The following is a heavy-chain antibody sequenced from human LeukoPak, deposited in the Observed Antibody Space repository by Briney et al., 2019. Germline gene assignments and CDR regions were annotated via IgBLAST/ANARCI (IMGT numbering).Heavy chain of an antibody. V-gene: IGHV3-23*01. CDR3: AKDMSARYSYGPCDY. J-gene: IGHJ4*02. CDR1: GFTFSSYA. CDR2: ISGSGGST. Sequence: SGGSLRLSCAASGFTFSSYAMSWVRQAPGKGLEWVSAISGSGGSTYYAGSVKGRFTISRDNSKNTLYLQMNSLRAEDTAVYYCAKDMSARYSYGPCDYWGQGTLVTVSS. D-gene: IGHD5-18*01.